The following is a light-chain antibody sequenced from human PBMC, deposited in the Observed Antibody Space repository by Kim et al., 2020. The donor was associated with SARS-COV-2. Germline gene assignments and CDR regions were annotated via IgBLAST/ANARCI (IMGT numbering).Light chain of an antibody. V-gene: IGKV3-20*01. CDR2: AAS. CDR3: QQYGRLPRT. CDR1: QSVSSNF. Sequence: SPGERGTLSCRASQSVSSNFLAWYQQKPGQAPRLLIYAASTRATGIPDRFSGSGSGTDFTLTITRLEPEDFAVYYCQQYGRLPRTFGQGTKLEI. J-gene: IGKJ2*01.